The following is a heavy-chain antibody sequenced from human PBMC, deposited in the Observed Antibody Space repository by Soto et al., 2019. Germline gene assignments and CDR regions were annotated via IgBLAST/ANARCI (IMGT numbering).Heavy chain of an antibody. CDR3: ARGGVPAAMPRSAPYYYYYMDV. D-gene: IGHD2-2*01. CDR1: GYTFTSYG. CDR2: ISAYNGNT. V-gene: IGHV1-18*01. Sequence: QVQLVQSGAEVKKPGASVKVSCKASGYTFTSYGISWVRQAPGQGLEWMGWISAYNGNTNYAQKLQGRVTMTTDTSTSTAYRELRSLRSDDTAVYYCARGGVPAAMPRSAPYYYYYMDVWGKGTTVTVSS. J-gene: IGHJ6*03.